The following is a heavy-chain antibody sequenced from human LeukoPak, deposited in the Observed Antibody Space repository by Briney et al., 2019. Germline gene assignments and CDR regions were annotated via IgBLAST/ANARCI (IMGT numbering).Heavy chain of an antibody. Sequence: SETLSLTCAVYGGSFSGYYWSWIRQPPGKGLEWIGEINHSGSTNYNPSLKSRVTISVDTSKNQFSLKLSSVTAADTAVYYCARGITAYYYYHGMDVWGQGTTVTVSS. CDR2: INHSGST. V-gene: IGHV4-34*01. J-gene: IGHJ6*02. CDR1: GGSFSGYY. CDR3: ARGITAYYYYHGMDV.